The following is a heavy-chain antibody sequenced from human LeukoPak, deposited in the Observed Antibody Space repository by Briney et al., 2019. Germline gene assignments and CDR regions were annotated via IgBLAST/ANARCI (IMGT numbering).Heavy chain of an antibody. D-gene: IGHD7-27*01. V-gene: IGHV3-23*01. CDR2: IGNNGGGI. CDR1: GFTFSTYT. CDR3: AIDPNWGTHS. J-gene: IGHJ4*02. Sequence: PGGSLRLSCAASGFTFSTYTMYWVRHPPGKRLEWVSIIGNNGGGIHYADSVKGRFTISRDNFKNALYLQMNSLRVEDTDVYYCAIDPNWGTHSWGQGVLVTVSS.